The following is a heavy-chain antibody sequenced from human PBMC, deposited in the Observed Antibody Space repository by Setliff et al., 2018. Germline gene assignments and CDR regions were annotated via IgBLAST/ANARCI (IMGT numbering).Heavy chain of an antibody. V-gene: IGHV4-4*07. Sequence: SETLSLTGSVTGGSMTDYYWNWIRQPAGRGLEWIGHIDPSGNTNYHPSLKSRVTISGDTSKNQFSLKLSSVTAADTALYYGARESRFGYSGYDCAFDYWGQGRLVTVSS. CDR1: GGSMTDYY. CDR3: ARESRFGYSGYDCAFDY. J-gene: IGHJ4*02. D-gene: IGHD5-12*01. CDR2: IDPSGNT.